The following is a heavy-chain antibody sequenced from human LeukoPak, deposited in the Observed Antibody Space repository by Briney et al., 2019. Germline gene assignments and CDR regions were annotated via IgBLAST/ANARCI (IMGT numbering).Heavy chain of an antibody. CDR2: ISGSGGST. V-gene: IGHV3-23*01. J-gene: IGHJ4*02. D-gene: IGHD2-2*02. CDR3: AKSALTSCYNY. CDR1: GFTFSSSG. Sequence: GGCLRQSYAPSGFTFSSSGMRSVRQDPRKGLEWVSAISGSGGSTYYADSVKGRFTISRDNSKNTLYLQMNSLRAEDTAVYYCAKSALTSCYNYWGQGTLVTVSS.